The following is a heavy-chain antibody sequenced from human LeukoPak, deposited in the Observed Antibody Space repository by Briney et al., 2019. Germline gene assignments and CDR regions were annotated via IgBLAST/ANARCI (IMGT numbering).Heavy chain of an antibody. J-gene: IGHJ4*02. D-gene: IGHD3-22*01. CDR3: AKAFYYDSSGSTYFDY. CDR1: GFTFSSYA. CDR2: ISGSGGST. Sequence: GGSLRLSCAASGFTFSSYAMTWVRQAPGKGLEWVSGISGSGGSTYYADSVKGRITISRDNSKNTLCLQMNSLRAEDTAVYYCAKAFYYDSSGSTYFDYWGQGTLVTVSS. V-gene: IGHV3-23*01.